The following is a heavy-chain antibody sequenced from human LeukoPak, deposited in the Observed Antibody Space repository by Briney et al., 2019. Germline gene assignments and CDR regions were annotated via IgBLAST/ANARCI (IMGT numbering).Heavy chain of an antibody. CDR3: AKDIRDSGDYFFDY. D-gene: IGHD4-17*01. CDR2: ISWNSGSI. V-gene: IGHV3-9*01. J-gene: IGHJ4*02. CDR1: GFTFDDYA. Sequence: GGSLRLSCAASGFTFDDYAMHWVRQAPGKGLEWVSGISWNSGSIGYADSVKGRFTISRDNAKNSLYLQMNSLRAEDTALYYCAKDIRDSGDYFFDYWGQGTLVTVSS.